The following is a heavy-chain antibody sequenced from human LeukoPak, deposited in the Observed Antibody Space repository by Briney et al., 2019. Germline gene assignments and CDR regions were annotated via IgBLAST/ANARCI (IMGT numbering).Heavy chain of an antibody. J-gene: IGHJ4*02. Sequence: SVKVSCKASGGTVSRYAISWVRQAPGQGLEWMGGIIPIFGTANYAQKFQGRVTITADESTSTAYMELSSLRSEDTAVYYCASLPYGAAAGTFYVDWGQGTLVTVSS. V-gene: IGHV1-69*13. CDR3: ASLPYGAAAGTFYVD. D-gene: IGHD6-13*01. CDR1: GGTVSRYA. CDR2: IIPIFGTA.